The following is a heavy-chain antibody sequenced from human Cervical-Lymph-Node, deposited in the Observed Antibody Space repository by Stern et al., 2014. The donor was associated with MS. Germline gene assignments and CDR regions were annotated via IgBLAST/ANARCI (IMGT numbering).Heavy chain of an antibody. Sequence: VHLGESGGGVVQPGGSLRLSCAASGFTFSSSAMHWVRQAPGKGLEWVAFISYDGTNKYYADSVKGRFTISRDNSKNTLYLQMNSLSPEDTALYFCAHGPPFDYWGQGTLVTVSS. CDR2: ISYDGTNK. V-gene: IGHV3-30*03. J-gene: IGHJ4*02. CDR1: GFTFSSSA. D-gene: IGHD3/OR15-3a*01. CDR3: AHGPPFDY.